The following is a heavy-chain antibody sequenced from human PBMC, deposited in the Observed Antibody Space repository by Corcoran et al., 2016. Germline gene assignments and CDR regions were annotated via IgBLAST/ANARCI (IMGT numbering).Heavy chain of an antibody. CDR1: GGTFSSYA. J-gene: IGHJ5*02. V-gene: IGHV1-69*06. CDR2: IIPIFGTA. D-gene: IGHD5-18*01. CDR3: ARDVDTAPTGWFDP. Sequence: QVQLVQSGAEVKKPGSSVKVSCKASGGTFSSYAISWVRQAPGQGLEWMGGIIPIFGTANYAQKFQGRVTITADKSTSTAYMELGSLRSADTAVFYCARDVDTAPTGWFDPWGQGTLVTVSS.